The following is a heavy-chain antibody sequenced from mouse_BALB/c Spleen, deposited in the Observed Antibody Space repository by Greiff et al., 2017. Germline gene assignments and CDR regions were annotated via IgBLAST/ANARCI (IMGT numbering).Heavy chain of an antibody. V-gene: IGHV1-9*01. D-gene: IGHD2-4*01. CDR2: ILPGSGST. J-gene: IGHJ4*01. CDR1: GYTFSSYW. CDR3: ARPRIYYDYDGEAYAMDY. Sequence: QVQLKESGAELMKPGASVKISCKATGYTFSSYWIEWVKQRPGHGLEWIGEILPGSGSTNYNEKFKGKATFTADTSSNTAYMQLSSLTSEDSAVYYCARPRIYYDYDGEAYAMDYWGQGTSVTVSS.